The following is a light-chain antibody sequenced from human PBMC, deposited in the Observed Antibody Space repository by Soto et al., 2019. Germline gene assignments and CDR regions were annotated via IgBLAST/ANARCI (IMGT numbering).Light chain of an antibody. CDR1: SSDVGGYNY. CDR2: DVS. CDR3: SSYTTSSTVV. V-gene: IGLV2-14*03. J-gene: IGLJ2*01. Sequence: QSALTQPASVSGSPGQSITITCTESSSDVGGYNYVSWYQQHHPGKAPKLMIYDVSNRPSGVSNRFSGSKSGNTASLTISGLQAEDEADYYCSSYTTSSTVVFGGGTKVTVL.